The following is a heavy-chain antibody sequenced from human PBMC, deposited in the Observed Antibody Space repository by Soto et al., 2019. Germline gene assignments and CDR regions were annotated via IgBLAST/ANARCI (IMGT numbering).Heavy chain of an antibody. CDR3: AKGRKASKAWFEA. J-gene: IGHJ5*02. D-gene: IGHD2-2*01. Sequence: QVQLRESGPGLVKPSETLSLTCTISGGSLSNYYWSWIRQTPGKGLEWIGYVHDSGSINYTTALQSRVTISVDTSKNEVTLRLGSVTAADTAVYFCAKGRKASKAWFEAWGPGTLGTVS. CDR2: VHDSGSI. CDR1: GGSLSNYY. V-gene: IGHV4-59*01.